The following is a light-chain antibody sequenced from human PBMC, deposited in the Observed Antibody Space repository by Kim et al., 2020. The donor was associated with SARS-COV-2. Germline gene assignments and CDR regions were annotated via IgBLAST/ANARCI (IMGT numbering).Light chain of an antibody. CDR3: QQYGSLWT. J-gene: IGKJ1*01. CDR1: QFVSSDY. CDR2: VAS. Sequence: LSPGERATLACRASQFVSSDYLAWYQQKPGQAPRLRIYVASSRATGIPDRFSGSESGTDFTLTINRLEPEDFAVYYCQQYGSLWTFGQGTKVYIK. V-gene: IGKV3-20*01.